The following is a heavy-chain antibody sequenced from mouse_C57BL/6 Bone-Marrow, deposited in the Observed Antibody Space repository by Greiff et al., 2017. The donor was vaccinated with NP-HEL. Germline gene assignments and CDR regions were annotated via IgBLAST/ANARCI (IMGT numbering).Heavy chain of an antibody. J-gene: IGHJ4*01. CDR2: SRNKANDYTT. CDR1: GFTFSDFY. D-gene: IGHD3-1*01. CDR3: ARDASDYYYAMDY. Sequence: EVKLVESGGGLVQSGRSLRLSCATSGFTFSDFYMEWVRQAPGKGLEWIAASRNKANDYTTEYSASVKGRFIVSRDTSQSILYLQMNALRAEDTAIYYCARDASDYYYAMDYWGQGTSVTVSS. V-gene: IGHV7-1*01.